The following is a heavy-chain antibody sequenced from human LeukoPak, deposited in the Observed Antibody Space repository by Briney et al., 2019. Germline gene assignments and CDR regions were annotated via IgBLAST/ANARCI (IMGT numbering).Heavy chain of an antibody. J-gene: IGHJ6*02. CDR2: INHSGST. Sequence: SETLSLTCAVYGGSFSGYYWTWIRQPPGKGLEWIGEINHSGSTNFNPSLKSRVTISVDTSKNQFSLKLSSVTAADTAVYYCARGGYYDSRGSSPSYGMDVWGHGTTVTVSS. CDR3: ARGGYYDSRGSSPSYGMDV. D-gene: IGHD3-22*01. V-gene: IGHV4-34*01. CDR1: GGSFSGYY.